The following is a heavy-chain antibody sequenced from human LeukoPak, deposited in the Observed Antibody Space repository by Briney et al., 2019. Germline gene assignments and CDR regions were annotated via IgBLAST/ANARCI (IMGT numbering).Heavy chain of an antibody. J-gene: IGHJ4*02. V-gene: IGHV3-30*02. D-gene: IGHD2-2*01. CDR3: AKDSGYCSSTSCPYYFDY. Sequence: GGSLRLSCAASGFTFSSYGMHWVRQASGKGLEWVAFIRYDGSNKYYADSVKGRFTISRYNSKNTLYLQMNSLRAEDTAVYYCAKDSGYCSSTSCPYYFDYWGQGTLVTVSS. CDR1: GFTFSSYG. CDR2: IRYDGSNK.